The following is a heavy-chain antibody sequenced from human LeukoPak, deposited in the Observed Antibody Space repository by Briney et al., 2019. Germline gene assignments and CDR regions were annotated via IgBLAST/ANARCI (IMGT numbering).Heavy chain of an antibody. Sequence: SETLSLTCAVYGGSFSGYYWSWIRQPPGKGLEWIGEINHSGSTTYNPSLKSRVTTSVDTSKNQFSLKLSSVTAADTAVYYCAREPGVRGSFDIWGQGTKVTVSS. V-gene: IGHV4-34*01. D-gene: IGHD2-15*01. CDR1: GGSFSGYY. J-gene: IGHJ3*02. CDR2: INHSGST. CDR3: AREPGVRGSFDI.